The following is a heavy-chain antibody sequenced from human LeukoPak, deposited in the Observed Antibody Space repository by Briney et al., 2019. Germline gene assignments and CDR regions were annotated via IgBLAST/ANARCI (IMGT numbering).Heavy chain of an antibody. CDR2: MNPNSGNT. Sequence: GASVKVSCKASGYTFTSYDINWVRQATGQGLEWMGWMNPNSGNTGYAQKFQGRVTMTRNISISTAYMELSSLRSEDTAVYYCASITMVRGVIQTPYYYYGMDVWGQGTTVTVSS. CDR3: ASITMVRGVIQTPYYYYGMDV. V-gene: IGHV1-8*01. J-gene: IGHJ6*02. CDR1: GYTFTSYD. D-gene: IGHD3-10*01.